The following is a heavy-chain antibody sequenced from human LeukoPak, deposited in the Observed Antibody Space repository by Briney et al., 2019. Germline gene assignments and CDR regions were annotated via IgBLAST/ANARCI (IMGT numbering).Heavy chain of an antibody. CDR1: GFTFSRYW. Sequence: GGSLRLSCAASGFTFSRYWMHWVRQAPGKGLVCVSRINSDGSSTSYADSVKGRFTISRDNAKNTLYLQMNSLRAEDTAVYYCARDQLVAATSPPDYWGQGTLVTVSS. CDR3: ARDQLVAATSPPDY. V-gene: IGHV3-74*01. D-gene: IGHD2-15*01. J-gene: IGHJ4*02. CDR2: INSDGSST.